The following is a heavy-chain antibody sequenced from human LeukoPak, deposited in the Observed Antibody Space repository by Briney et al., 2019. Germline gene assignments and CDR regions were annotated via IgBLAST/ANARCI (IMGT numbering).Heavy chain of an antibody. V-gene: IGHV7-4-1*02. D-gene: IGHD3-3*01. CDR1: GYTFTSYA. J-gene: IGHJ6*02. CDR2: INTNTGNP. Sequence: ASVKVSCKASGYTFTSYAMNWVRQAPGQGLEWMGWINTNTGNPTYAQGFTGRFVFSLDTSVSTAYLQISSLKAEDTAVYYCARRYYDSWSGYYFSYYYYGMDVWGQGTTVTVSS. CDR3: ARRYYDSWSGYYFSYYYYGMDV.